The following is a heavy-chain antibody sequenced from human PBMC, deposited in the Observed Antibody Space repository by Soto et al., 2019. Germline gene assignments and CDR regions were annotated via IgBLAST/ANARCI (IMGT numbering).Heavy chain of an antibody. V-gene: IGHV6-1*01. D-gene: IGHD3-10*01. CDR1: GDSVSSNSAA. J-gene: IGHJ6*02. CDR3: ASGDYGMDV. CDR2: TYYRSKWYN. Sequence: SPTLSLPRAISGDSVSSNSAAWNWIRQSASRGLEWLGRTYYRSKWYNNHAVSVKSRITINPDTSKNQFSLQLNSVTPEDTAVYYCASGDYGMDVWGQGTTVTVSS.